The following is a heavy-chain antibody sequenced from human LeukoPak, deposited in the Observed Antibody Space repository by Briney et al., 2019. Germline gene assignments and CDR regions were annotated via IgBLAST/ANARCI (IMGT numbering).Heavy chain of an antibody. D-gene: IGHD3-9*01. J-gene: IGHJ4*02. V-gene: IGHV4-30-2*01. CDR2: IYHSGST. CDR3: ARGSDDILTGYHFDY. CDR1: GGSISSGGYP. Sequence: SQTLSLTCAVSGGSISSGGYPWSWIRQPPGKGLEWIGYIYHSGSTYYNPSLKSRVTISVDRSKNQFTLKLSSVTAADTAVYYCARGSDDILTGYHFDYWGQGTLVTVSS.